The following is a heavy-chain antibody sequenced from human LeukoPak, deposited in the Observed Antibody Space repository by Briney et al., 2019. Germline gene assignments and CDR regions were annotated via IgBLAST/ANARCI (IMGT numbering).Heavy chain of an antibody. CDR3: ARRGHGYGSPFDY. D-gene: IGHD5-18*01. V-gene: IGHV3-66*04. Sequence: GGSLRLSCAASGVTVSSNYMSWVRQAPGKGLEWVSVIYGGGSTHYADSVKGRFTISRDNSKNTLDLQMNSLRAEDTAVYYCARRGHGYGSPFDYWGQGTLVTVSS. CDR2: IYGGGST. CDR1: GVTVSSNY. J-gene: IGHJ4*02.